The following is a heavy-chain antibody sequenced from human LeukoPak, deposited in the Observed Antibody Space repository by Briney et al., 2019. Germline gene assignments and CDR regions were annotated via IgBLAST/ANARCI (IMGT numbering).Heavy chain of an antibody. CDR1: GFTFSSYA. Sequence: PGGSLRLSCAASGFTFSSYAMSWVRQAPGKGLEWVANIKQDGSEKYYVDSVKGRFTISRDNAKNSLYLQMNSLRAEDTAVYYCAGYGVVVPAARDAFDIWGQGTMVTVSS. CDR2: IKQDGSEK. CDR3: AGYGVVVPAARDAFDI. J-gene: IGHJ3*02. D-gene: IGHD2-2*01. V-gene: IGHV3-7*01.